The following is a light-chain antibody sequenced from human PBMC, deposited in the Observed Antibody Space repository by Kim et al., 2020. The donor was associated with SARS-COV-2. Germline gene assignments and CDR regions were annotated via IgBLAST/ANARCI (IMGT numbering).Light chain of an antibody. CDR3: NSRDSSTNHFV. CDR2: DKN. V-gene: IGLV3-19*01. Sequence: ALGQTVRITCQGHTLGLYYASWYQKQPGQAPVLVVYDKNNRPAGIPGRFSGSTSGNTASLTITGAQAGDEADYYCNSRDSSTNHFVFGGGTQLTVL. J-gene: IGLJ3*02. CDR1: TLGLYY.